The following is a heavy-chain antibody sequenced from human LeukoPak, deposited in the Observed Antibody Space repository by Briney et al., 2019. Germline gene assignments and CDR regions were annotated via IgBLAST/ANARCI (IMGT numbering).Heavy chain of an antibody. CDR1: GCSISSYY. CDR2: IYTSGST. J-gene: IGHJ3*02. CDR3: ARHVSYDFWSGYTRDAFDI. V-gene: IGHV4-4*09. D-gene: IGHD3-3*01. Sequence: SETLSLTCTVSGCSISSYYWNWIRQPPGKGLEWIGYIYTSGSTNNNPSLKSRVTISADTSKTQFSLKLRAVTAADTAVYYCARHVSYDFWSGYTRDAFDIWGQGTMVTVSS.